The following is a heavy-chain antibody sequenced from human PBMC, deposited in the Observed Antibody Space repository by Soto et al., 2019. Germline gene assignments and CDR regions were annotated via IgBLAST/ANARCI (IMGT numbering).Heavy chain of an antibody. CDR3: GHRRQSFDYSGLDV. V-gene: IGHV2-5*01. D-gene: IGHD3-3*01. Sequence: QIALKESGPTLVTPTQTLTMTCTFSGFSLTTGGLGVGWIRQPPGKALEWLGVIYWNDDRRYNPSLRNRLTRTKHTSKTQVFLTMTNMAPVATATSYCGHRRQSFDYSGLDVWGQGTTVTVSS. CDR1: GFSLTTGGLG. J-gene: IGHJ6*02. CDR2: IYWNDDR.